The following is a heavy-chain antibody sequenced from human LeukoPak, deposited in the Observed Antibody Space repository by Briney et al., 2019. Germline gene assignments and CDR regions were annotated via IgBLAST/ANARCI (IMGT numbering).Heavy chain of an antibody. CDR1: GGSFSGYY. Sequence: SETLSLTCAVYGGSFSGYYWSWIRRPPGKGLEWIGEINHSGSTNYNPSLKSRVTISVDTSKNQFSLKLSSVTAADTAVYYCARGRAAAGDLNFDYWGQGTLVTVSS. CDR2: INHSGST. V-gene: IGHV4-34*01. D-gene: IGHD6-13*01. CDR3: ARGRAAAGDLNFDY. J-gene: IGHJ4*02.